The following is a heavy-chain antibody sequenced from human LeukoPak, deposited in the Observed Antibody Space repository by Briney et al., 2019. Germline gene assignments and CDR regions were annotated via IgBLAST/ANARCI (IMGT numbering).Heavy chain of an antibody. D-gene: IGHD3-3*01. J-gene: IGHJ4*02. V-gene: IGHV3-23*01. Sequence: PGGSLRLSCAASGFTFSSYAMSWVRQAPGKGLEWVSAISGSGGSTYYADSVKGRFTISRDNSKNTLYLQMNSLRAEDTAVYYCATFTIFGVVTSYWGQGTLVTVSS. CDR1: GFTFSSYA. CDR3: ATFTIFGVVTSY. CDR2: ISGSGGST.